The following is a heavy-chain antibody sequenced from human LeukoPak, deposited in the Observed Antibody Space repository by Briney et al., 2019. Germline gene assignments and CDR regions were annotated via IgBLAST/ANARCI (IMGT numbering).Heavy chain of an antibody. CDR3: APTFWSGYYNWFDP. V-gene: IGHV1-69*01. CDR1: GGTFSSYA. D-gene: IGHD3-3*01. Sequence: ASVKVSCKASGGTFSSYAISWVRQAPGQGLEWMGGVIPIFATANYAQKFQGRVTITADESTSTAYMELSSLRSEDTAVYYCAPTFWSGYYNWFDPWGQGTLVTVSS. CDR2: VIPIFATA. J-gene: IGHJ5*02.